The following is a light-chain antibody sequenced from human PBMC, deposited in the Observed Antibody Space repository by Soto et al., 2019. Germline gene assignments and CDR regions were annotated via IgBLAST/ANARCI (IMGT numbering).Light chain of an antibody. Sequence: QSVLTQPPSVSAAPGQKVAISCSGSTSNIGNNYVSWYQQLPEKAPKLLIYDTDKRPSGILDRFSGSKSGTSATLGITGLQTGDEAEYYCAAWDSGLSAVVFGGGTKLTVL. J-gene: IGLJ3*02. CDR1: TSNIGNNY. CDR2: DTD. V-gene: IGLV1-51*01. CDR3: AAWDSGLSAVV.